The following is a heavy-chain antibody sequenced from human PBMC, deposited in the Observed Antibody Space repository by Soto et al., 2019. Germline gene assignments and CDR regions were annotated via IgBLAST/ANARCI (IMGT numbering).Heavy chain of an antibody. CDR1: GGTFSSYT. V-gene: IGHV1-69*02. CDR3: AIPPWVATTTLDY. J-gene: IGHJ4*02. Sequence: QVQLVQSGAEVKKPGSSVKVSCKASGGTFSSYTISWVRQAPGQGLEWMGRIIPILGIANYAQKFQGRVTITADKSTSTDYMALSSLRSEDTAVYYCAIPPWVATTTLDYWGQGTLVTVSS. CDR2: IIPILGIA. D-gene: IGHD1-1*01.